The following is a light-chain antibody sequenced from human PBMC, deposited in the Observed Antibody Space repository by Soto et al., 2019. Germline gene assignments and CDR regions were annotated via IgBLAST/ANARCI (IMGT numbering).Light chain of an antibody. J-gene: IGKJ1*01. CDR1: QSVSTY. V-gene: IGKV3-11*01. Sequence: EIVLTQSPAILSLSPGERATLSCRASQSVSTYLAWYQQKPGQAPRLLIYDTSNRASGVPARFSGSGSGTDFTLTISSLEPEDFAVYYCRQRSNWPPWTFGQGTKVDIK. CDR2: DTS. CDR3: RQRSNWPPWT.